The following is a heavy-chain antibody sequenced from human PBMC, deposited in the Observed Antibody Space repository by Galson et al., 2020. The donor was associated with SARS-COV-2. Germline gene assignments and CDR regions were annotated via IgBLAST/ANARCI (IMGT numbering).Heavy chain of an antibody. V-gene: IGHV3-30-3*01. CDR3: ARGRATTKNYYYYYAMDV. Sequence: GESLKISCAASGFTFTSYAMHWVRQAPGKGLEWVAVISYDGSNKYYADSVKGRFTISRDNSKSTLYLQMNSLRAEDTAVYYCARGRATTKNYYYYYAMDVWGQGTTVTVSS. J-gene: IGHJ6*02. CDR1: GFTFTSYA. CDR2: ISYDGSNK. D-gene: IGHD4-4*01.